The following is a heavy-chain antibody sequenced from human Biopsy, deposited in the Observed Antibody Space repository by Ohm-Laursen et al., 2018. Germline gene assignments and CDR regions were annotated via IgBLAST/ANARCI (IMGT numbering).Heavy chain of an antibody. CDR1: GDSVTKYC. V-gene: IGHV4-59*02. D-gene: IGHD4-11*01. CDR3: ARDSGILNYGNFKYYHYYGMDV. Sequence: SDTLSLTCIVSGDSVTKYCWSWIRQPPGKGLEWIGHIYYSVMTNYNPSLQSRVSISVDTSRNQVSLTLSSVTAADTAVYYCARDSGILNYGNFKYYHYYGMDVWGQGTKVTVSS. CDR2: IYYSVMT. J-gene: IGHJ6*02.